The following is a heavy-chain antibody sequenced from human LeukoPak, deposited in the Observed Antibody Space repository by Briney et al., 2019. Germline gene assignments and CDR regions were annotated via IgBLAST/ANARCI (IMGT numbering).Heavy chain of an antibody. V-gene: IGHV4-39*01. CDR2: IYYSGST. Sequence: PSETLSLTCTVSGGSISSSSYYWGWIRQPPGKGLEWTGSIYYSGSTHYNPSLKSRVTISVDTSKNQFSLKVSSVTAADTAVYYCARLGGNQVLYYFDYWGQGTLVTVSS. J-gene: IGHJ4*02. CDR1: GGSISSSSYY. D-gene: IGHD1-14*01. CDR3: ARLGGNQVLYYFDY.